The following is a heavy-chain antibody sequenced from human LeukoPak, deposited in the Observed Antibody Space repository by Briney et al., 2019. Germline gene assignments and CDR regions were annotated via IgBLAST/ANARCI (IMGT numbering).Heavy chain of an antibody. CDR2: IIPIFGTA. D-gene: IGHD2-15*01. V-gene: IGHV1-69*13. CDR3: SRGGVVVAGHFDY. J-gene: IGHJ4*02. CDR1: GGTFTSYA. Sequence: SVKVSCKASGGTFTSYAISWVRQAPGPGLEWMGGIIPIFGTANYAQQFQGRVTITADDTTSTHYMELSILRSEDTAVYYRSRGGVVVAGHFDYWGQGTLVTVSS.